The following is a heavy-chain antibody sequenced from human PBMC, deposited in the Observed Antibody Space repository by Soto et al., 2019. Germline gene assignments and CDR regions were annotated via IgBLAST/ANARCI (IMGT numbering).Heavy chain of an antibody. V-gene: IGHV1-18*01. Sequence: ASVKVSCKASGYTFTSYGISWVRQAPGQGLEWMGWISAYNGNTNYAQKLQGRVTMTTDTSTSTAYMELMSLRSDDTAVYYCAREGFEYSSSSYYVDVWGKGTTVTVSS. D-gene: IGHD6-6*01. J-gene: IGHJ6*03. CDR1: GYTFTSYG. CDR3: AREGFEYSSSSYYVDV. CDR2: ISAYNGNT.